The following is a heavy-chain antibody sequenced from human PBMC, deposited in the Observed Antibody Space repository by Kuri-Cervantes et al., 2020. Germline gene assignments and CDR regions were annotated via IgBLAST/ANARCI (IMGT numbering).Heavy chain of an antibody. J-gene: IGHJ4*02. CDR1: GFTVSSNY. CDR2: IYSGGST. D-gene: IGHD3-10*01. Sequence: GGSLRLSCAASGFTVSSNYMSWVCQAPGKGLEWVSVIYSGGSTYYADSVKGRFTISRDNSKNTLYLQMNSLRAEDTAVYYCARDSLGGSDLDYWGQGTLVTVSS. CDR3: ARDSLGGSDLDY. V-gene: IGHV3-66*01.